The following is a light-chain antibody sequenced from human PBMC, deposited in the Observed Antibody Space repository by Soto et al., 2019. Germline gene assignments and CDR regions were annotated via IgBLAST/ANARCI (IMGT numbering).Light chain of an antibody. CDR1: QSVSSN. J-gene: IGKJ1*01. Sequence: EIVMTQSPATLSVSPGKRATLSCRASQSVSSNLAWYQQKPGQALRLLIYGASTRATGIPARFSGSGSGTEFTLTISSLQSEDFAVYYCQQYNNWPRTFGQGTKVEIK. CDR3: QQYNNWPRT. V-gene: IGKV3-15*01. CDR2: GAS.